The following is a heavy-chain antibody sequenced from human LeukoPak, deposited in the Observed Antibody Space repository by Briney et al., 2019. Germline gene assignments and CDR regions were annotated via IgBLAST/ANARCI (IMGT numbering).Heavy chain of an antibody. D-gene: IGHD3-10*01. Sequence: ASVKVSCKASGYTFTGYYMHWVRQAPGQGLEWMGIINPSGGSTTYAQKFQGRVTMTRDTSTSTVYMELSSLRSEDTAVYYCAREDRMRRWFGEGIDYWGQGTLVTVSS. CDR2: INPSGGST. V-gene: IGHV1-46*01. J-gene: IGHJ4*02. CDR1: GYTFTGYY. CDR3: AREDRMRRWFGEGIDY.